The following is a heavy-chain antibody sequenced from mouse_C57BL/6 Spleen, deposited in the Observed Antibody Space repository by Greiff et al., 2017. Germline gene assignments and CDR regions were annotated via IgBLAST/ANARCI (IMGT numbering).Heavy chain of an antibody. CDR3: ARGTEWYFDV. CDR2: IDPSDSET. D-gene: IGHD3-3*01. V-gene: IGHV1-52*01. CDR1: GYTFTSYW. J-gene: IGHJ1*03. Sequence: VQLKQPGAELVRPGSSVKLSCKASGYTFTSYWMHWVKQRPIQGLEWIGNIDPSDSETHYNQKFKDKATLTVDKSSSTAYMQLSSLTSEDSAVYYCARGTEWYFDVWGTGTTVTVSS.